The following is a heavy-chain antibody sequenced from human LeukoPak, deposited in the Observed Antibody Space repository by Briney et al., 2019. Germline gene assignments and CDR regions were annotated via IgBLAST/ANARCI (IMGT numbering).Heavy chain of an antibody. J-gene: IGHJ3*02. V-gene: IGHV3-23*01. CDR3: AEDRGSSWHNDASDI. CDR1: GFTFSSYA. D-gene: IGHD6-13*01. CDR2: ISGSGGST. Sequence: GSPRLSCAASGFTFSSYAMSWVRQAPGKGLEWVSAISGSGGSTYYADSVKGRFTISRDNSKNTLYLQMNSLRAEDTAVYYCAEDRGSSWHNDASDIWGQGTMVTVSS.